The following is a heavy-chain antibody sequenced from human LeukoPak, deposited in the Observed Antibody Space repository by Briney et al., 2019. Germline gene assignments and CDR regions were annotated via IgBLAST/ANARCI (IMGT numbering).Heavy chain of an antibody. D-gene: IGHD5-18*01. Sequence: GRSLRLSCAASGFTFSSFGMHWVRPAPGKGLEWGAVRWYDGSNKYYADSVKGRFTISRENSKNTLYLQMNSLRAEDTAVYYCAKDRSYGYYFDYWGQGTLVTVSS. CDR1: GFTFSSFG. CDR3: AKDRSYGYYFDY. CDR2: RWYDGSNK. V-gene: IGHV3-33*06. J-gene: IGHJ4*02.